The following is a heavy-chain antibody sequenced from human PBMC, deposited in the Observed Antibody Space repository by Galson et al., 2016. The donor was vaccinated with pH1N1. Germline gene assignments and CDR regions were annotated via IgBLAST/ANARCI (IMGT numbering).Heavy chain of an antibody. CDR1: GGSISSSSYY. CDR3: ARHRMGSGYYYVEAFDI. D-gene: IGHD3-22*01. Sequence: TLSLTCTVSGGSISSSSYYWGWIRQPPGKGLEWIGSIYYSGSNYYNPSLKSRVTISVDTSKNQFSLKLSSVTAADTGVYYCARHRMGSGYYYVEAFDIWGQGTMVTVSS. J-gene: IGHJ3*02. V-gene: IGHV4-39*01. CDR2: IYYSGSN.